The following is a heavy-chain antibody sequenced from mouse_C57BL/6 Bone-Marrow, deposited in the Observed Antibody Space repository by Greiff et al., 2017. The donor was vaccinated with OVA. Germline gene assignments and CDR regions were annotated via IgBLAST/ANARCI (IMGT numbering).Heavy chain of an antibody. CDR3: ARLYCYGWDFDV. CDR2: ISNGGGST. CDR1: GFTFSDYY. V-gene: IGHV5-12*01. J-gene: IGHJ1*03. D-gene: IGHD1-1*01. Sequence: EVMLVESGGGLVQPGGSLKLSCAASGFTFSDYYMYWVRQTPEKRLEWVAYISNGGGSTYYPDTVKGRFTISRDNAKNTLYLQMSRLKSEDTAMYYCARLYCYGWDFDVWGTGTTVTVSS.